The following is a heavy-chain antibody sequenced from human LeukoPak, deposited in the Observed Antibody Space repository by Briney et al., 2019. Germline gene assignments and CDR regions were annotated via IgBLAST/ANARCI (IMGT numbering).Heavy chain of an antibody. CDR1: GGTFSSYA. CDR2: IKPIRGIA. D-gene: IGHD5-24*01. V-gene: IGHV1-69*04. Sequence: ASVKVSCKASGGTFSSYAISWVRQAPGQGLEWMGRIKPIRGIANYAQKFQGRVTNTADKSTSTDYMELSSLRSEDTAVYYCARDGYNYFDYWGQGTLVTVSS. J-gene: IGHJ4*02. CDR3: ARDGYNYFDY.